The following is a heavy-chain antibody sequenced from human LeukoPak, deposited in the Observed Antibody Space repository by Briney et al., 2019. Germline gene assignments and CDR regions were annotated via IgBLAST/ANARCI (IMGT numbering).Heavy chain of an antibody. Sequence: ASVKVSCKASGYTFISYDINWVRQATGQGLEWMGWMNPNSGNTGYAQKFQGRVTMTRNTSISTAYMELSSLRSEDTAVYYCARDDPYYWGSVWFDPWGQGTLVTVSS. CDR2: MNPNSGNT. CDR3: ARDDPYYWGSVWFDP. J-gene: IGHJ5*02. CDR1: GYTFISYD. D-gene: IGHD3-22*01. V-gene: IGHV1-8*01.